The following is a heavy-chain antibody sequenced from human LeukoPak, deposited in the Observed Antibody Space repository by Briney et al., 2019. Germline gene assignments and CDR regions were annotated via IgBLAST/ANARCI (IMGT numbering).Heavy chain of an antibody. J-gene: IGHJ5*02. CDR1: RFIFSKYA. D-gene: IGHD1-26*01. Sequence: GGSLRLSCAASRFIFSKYAMSWVRQAPGKGLEWVSGISASGVYTYYADSVKGRFTVSRDNYKSTLYLQIDSLRADDTAVYYCAGLLPNWLDPWGQGTLVTVSS. V-gene: IGHV3-23*01. CDR2: ISASGVYT. CDR3: AGLLPNWLDP.